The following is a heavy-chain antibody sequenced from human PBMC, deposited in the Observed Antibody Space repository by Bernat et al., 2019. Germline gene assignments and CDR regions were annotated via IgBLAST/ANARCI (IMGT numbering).Heavy chain of an antibody. V-gene: IGHV3-23*04. Sequence: EVQLVESGGGLVQPGGSLRLSCAASGFTFSSYAMSWVRQAPGKGLEWVSAISGSGGSTYYADSVMGRFTISRDNSKNTLYLQMNSLRAEDTAVYYCAKRDDRDDYGDPPAADYYYMDVWGKGTTVTVSS. CDR1: GFTFSSYA. D-gene: IGHD4-17*01. J-gene: IGHJ6*03. CDR2: ISGSGGST. CDR3: AKRDDRDDYGDPPAADYYYMDV.